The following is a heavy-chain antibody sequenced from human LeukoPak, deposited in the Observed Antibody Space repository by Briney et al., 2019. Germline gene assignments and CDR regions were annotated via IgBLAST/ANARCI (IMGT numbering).Heavy chain of an antibody. V-gene: IGHV3-15*01. CDR3: TTDFYTAMVIEPGMGSQSFDY. D-gene: IGHD5-18*01. Sequence: PGGSLRLSCAASGFTFSSYWMHWVRQAPGKGLEWVGRIKSKTDGGTTDYAAPVKGRFTISRDDSKNTLYLQMNSLKTEDTAVYYCTTDFYTAMVIEPGMGSQSFDYWGQGTLVTVSS. J-gene: IGHJ4*02. CDR1: GFTFSSYW. CDR2: IKSKTDGGTT.